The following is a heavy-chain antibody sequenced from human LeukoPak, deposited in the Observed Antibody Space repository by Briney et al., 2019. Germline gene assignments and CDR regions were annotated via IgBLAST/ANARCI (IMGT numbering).Heavy chain of an antibody. D-gene: IGHD3-22*01. CDR1: GFTFSTYW. CDR2: IKQDGSEK. J-gene: IGHJ3*02. Sequence: GGSLRLSCAASGFTFSTYWMTWVRQAPGKGLEWVANIKQDGSEKYFVDSVKGRFSISRDNAKNSLYLQMNSLRAEDTAVYYCARDQEYYDSSGYSFRDAFDIWGQGTMVTVSS. CDR3: ARDQEYYDSSGYSFRDAFDI. V-gene: IGHV3-7*01.